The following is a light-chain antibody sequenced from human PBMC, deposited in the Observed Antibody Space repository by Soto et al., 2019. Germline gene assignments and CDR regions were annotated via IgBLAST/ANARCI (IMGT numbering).Light chain of an antibody. V-gene: IGKV3-15*01. Sequence: ETVMTQSPATLSVSPGARATLSCRASQSIRSTLAWFQQKPGQAPRLLIYDASKRATGIPARFSGSGSGTEFTLTISSLQSEDFAVYYCQQYNNWPRTFGQGTIVDIK. CDR3: QQYNNWPRT. CDR1: QSIRST. J-gene: IGKJ1*01. CDR2: DAS.